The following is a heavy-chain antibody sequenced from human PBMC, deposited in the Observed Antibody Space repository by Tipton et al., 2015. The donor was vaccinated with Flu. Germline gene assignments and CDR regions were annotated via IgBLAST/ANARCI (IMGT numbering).Heavy chain of an antibody. CDR2: ISSSGSTI. CDR1: GFTFSSYE. CDR3: ARDFTVGPRGPFDY. Sequence: SLRLSCAASGFTFSSYEMNWVRQAPGKGLEWVSYISSSGSTIYYADSVKGRFTISRDNAKNSLYLQMNSLRAEDTAVYYCARDFTVGPRGPFDYWGQGTLVTVSS. J-gene: IGHJ4*02. D-gene: IGHD4-23*01. V-gene: IGHV3-48*03.